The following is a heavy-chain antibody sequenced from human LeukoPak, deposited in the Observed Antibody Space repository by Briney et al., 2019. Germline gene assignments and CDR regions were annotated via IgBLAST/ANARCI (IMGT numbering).Heavy chain of an antibody. CDR1: GYTFTGYY. CDR2: INPNSGGT. J-gene: IGHJ5*02. Sequence: GASVKVSCKASGYTFTGYYMHWVRQATRQGLEWMGWINPNSGGTNYAQKFQGRVTMTRDTSISTAYMELSRLRSDDTAVYYCARDRRIVVVTAIRWFDPWGQGTLVTVSS. D-gene: IGHD2-21*02. V-gene: IGHV1-2*02. CDR3: ARDRRIVVVTAIRWFDP.